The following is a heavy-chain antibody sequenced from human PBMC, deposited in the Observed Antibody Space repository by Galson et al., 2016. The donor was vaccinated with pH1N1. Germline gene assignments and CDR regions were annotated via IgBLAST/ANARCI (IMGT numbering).Heavy chain of an antibody. CDR2: ISYNGHDQ. CDR1: GFSLDTYA. V-gene: IGHV3-30-3*01. J-gene: IGHJ6*02. CDR3: AREDWSYGDTYYYGMDV. D-gene: IGHD4-17*01. Sequence: SLRLSCAASGFSLDTYAMHWVRQVPGKGLEWVAFISYNGHDQSYADSLKGRFTVSRDNSKNTLYLQMNSLRAEDTALYYCAREDWSYGDTYYYGMDVWGQGTTVTVSS.